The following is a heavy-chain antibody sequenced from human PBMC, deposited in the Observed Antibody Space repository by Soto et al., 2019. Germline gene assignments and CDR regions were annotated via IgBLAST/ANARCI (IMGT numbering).Heavy chain of an antibody. D-gene: IGHD6-13*01. CDR3: AKDGVADLYYFDY. Sequence: EVQLVESGGGLVQPGRSLRLSCAASGFTFDDYAMHWVRQAPGKGLEWVSGISWKSGSIGYADSVKGRFTISRDNAKNSLYLQINSLRAEDTALYYCAKDGVADLYYFDYWGQGTLVTVSS. V-gene: IGHV3-9*01. CDR1: GFTFDDYA. J-gene: IGHJ4*02. CDR2: ISWKSGSI.